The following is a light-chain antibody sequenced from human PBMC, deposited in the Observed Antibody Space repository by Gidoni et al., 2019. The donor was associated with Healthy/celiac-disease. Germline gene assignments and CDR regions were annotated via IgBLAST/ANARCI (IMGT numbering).Light chain of an antibody. Sequence: DRQITQSPSSLSASVGDRVTITCRASQGISKSLAWYQQKPGKAPKLLLYAASRLESGVPSRFSGSGSGTDYTLTISSLQPEDFATYYCQQYYSTPFTFGPGTKVDIK. CDR1: QGISKS. CDR2: AAS. CDR3: QQYYSTPFT. V-gene: IGKV1-NL1*01. J-gene: IGKJ3*01.